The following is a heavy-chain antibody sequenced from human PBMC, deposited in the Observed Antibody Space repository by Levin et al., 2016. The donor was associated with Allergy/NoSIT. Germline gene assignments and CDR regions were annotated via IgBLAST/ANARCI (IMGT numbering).Heavy chain of an antibody. Sequence: ASVKVSCKVSGYTLTELSMHWVRQAPGKGLEWMGGFDPEDGETIYAQKFQGRVTMTEDTSTDTAYMELSSLRSEDTAVYYCATATTTGTTFDYWGQGTLVTVSS. CDR2: FDPEDGET. CDR3: ATATTTGTTFDY. CDR1: GYTLTELS. D-gene: IGHD1-1*01. V-gene: IGHV1-24*01. J-gene: IGHJ4*02.